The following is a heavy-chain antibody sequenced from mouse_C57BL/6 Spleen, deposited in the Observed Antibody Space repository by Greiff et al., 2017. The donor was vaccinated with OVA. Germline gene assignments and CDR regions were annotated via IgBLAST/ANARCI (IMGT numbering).Heavy chain of an antibody. CDR2: IDPSDSET. D-gene: IGHD1-2*01. J-gene: IGHJ1*03. V-gene: IGHV1-52*01. CDR1: GYTFTSYW. CDR3: ARSGITTEFDV. Sequence: QVQLQQPGAELVRPGSSVKLSCKASGYTFTSYWMHWVKQRPIQGLEWIGNIDPSDSETHYNQKFKDKATLTVDKSSSTAYMQLSSLTSEDSAVYYCARSGITTEFDVWGTGTTVTVSS.